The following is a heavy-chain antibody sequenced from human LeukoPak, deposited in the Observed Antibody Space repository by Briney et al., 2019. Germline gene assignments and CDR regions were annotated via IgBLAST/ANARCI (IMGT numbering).Heavy chain of an antibody. J-gene: IGHJ4*02. CDR3: ATHRTTVITGLVY. CDR1: GYTLTELS. V-gene: IGHV1-24*01. Sequence: ASVNDSCKVSGYTLTELSTHWVGQAPGKGLEGMGGLDPADGETIYAQKFQGRVTMTEDTSTDTAYMELNSLRSEDTAVYYCATHRTTVITGLVYWGQGTLVSVSS. D-gene: IGHD4-17*01. CDR2: LDPADGET.